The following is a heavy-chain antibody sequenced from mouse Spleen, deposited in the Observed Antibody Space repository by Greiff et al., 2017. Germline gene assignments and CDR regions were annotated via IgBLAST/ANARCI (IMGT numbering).Heavy chain of an antibody. CDR1: GFNIKDYY. CDR3: ARYYEYDEVYYYAMDY. J-gene: IGHJ4*01. Sequence: EVKLMESGAELVKPGASVKLSCTASGFNIKDYYMHWVKQRPEQGLEWIGRIDPVDGETKYALKCQGKATITADTSSNTAYLQLSSLTSEDTAGYYCARYYEYDEVYYYAMDYWGQGTSVTVSS. D-gene: IGHD2-4*01. CDR2: IDPVDGET. V-gene: IGHV14-2*01.